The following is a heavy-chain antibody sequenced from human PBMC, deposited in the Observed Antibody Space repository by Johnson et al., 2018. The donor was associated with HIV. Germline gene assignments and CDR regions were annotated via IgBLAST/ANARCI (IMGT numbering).Heavy chain of an antibody. CDR2: ISYDGSNK. Sequence: QVQLVESGGGVVQPGRSLRLSCAASGFTFSSYAMHWVRQAPGKGLEWVAVISYDGSNKCYADSVKGRFTISRDNSKNTLYLQMNSLRAEDTAVYYCARDLALGSFVVAADIWGQGTMVTVSS. V-gene: IGHV3-30*04. D-gene: IGHD2/OR15-2a*01. CDR1: GFTFSSYA. CDR3: ARDLALGSFVVAADI. J-gene: IGHJ3*02.